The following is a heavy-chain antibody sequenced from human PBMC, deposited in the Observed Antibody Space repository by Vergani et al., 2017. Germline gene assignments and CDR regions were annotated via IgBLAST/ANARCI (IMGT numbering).Heavy chain of an antibody. D-gene: IGHD2-15*01. CDR2: MDYSGST. Sequence: QVQLQESGPGLVKPSETLSLTCTVSGDSVISTDYHLGWIRQPPGKGLEWIGSMDYSGSTSYNPSLESRISISFETPKNQFSLRLTSVTAADTAVYYCASKRGACRAAYCHSYDVWAPGTLVGVSS. CDR3: ASKRGACRAAYCHSYDV. J-gene: IGHJ4*02. CDR1: GDSVISTDYH. V-gene: IGHV4-39*01.